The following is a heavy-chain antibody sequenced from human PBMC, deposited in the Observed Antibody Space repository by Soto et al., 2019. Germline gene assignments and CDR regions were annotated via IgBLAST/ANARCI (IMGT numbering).Heavy chain of an antibody. J-gene: IGHJ4*02. D-gene: IGHD3-10*01. CDR2: INAGNGNT. Sequence: GASVKVSCKASGYTFTSYAMHWVRQAPGQRLEWMGWINAGNGNTKYSQKFQGRVTITRDTSASTAYMELSSLRSEDTAVYYCARPHVLLWFGEENYFDYWGQGTLVTVS. CDR1: GYTFTSYA. V-gene: IGHV1-3*01. CDR3: ARPHVLLWFGEENYFDY.